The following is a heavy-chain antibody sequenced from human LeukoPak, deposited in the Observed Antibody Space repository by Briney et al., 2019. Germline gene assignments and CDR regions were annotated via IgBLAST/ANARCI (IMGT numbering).Heavy chain of an antibody. CDR2: INPNSGGT. CDR3: ASGSNLRFLEWSPFDY. V-gene: IGHV1-2*02. Sequence: PSVKVSCKASGYTFTGYYMHWVRQAPGQGLEWMGWINPNSGGTNYAQKFQGRVTMTRDTSIRTAYMELSRLRSDDTAVYYCASGSNLRFLEWSPFDYWGQGTLVTVSS. J-gene: IGHJ4*02. D-gene: IGHD3-3*01. CDR1: GYTFTGYY.